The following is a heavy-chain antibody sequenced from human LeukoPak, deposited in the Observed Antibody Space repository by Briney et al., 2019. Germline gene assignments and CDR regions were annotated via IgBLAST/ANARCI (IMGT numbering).Heavy chain of an antibody. D-gene: IGHD1-7*01. V-gene: IGHV3-23*01. CDR2: ISDMGGST. J-gene: IGHJ4*02. CDR3: AKGYRGNYDY. Sequence: TGGSLRLSCVASGFTFSSHAMTWVRQAPGKGLEWVSSISDMGGSTYYADSVKGRFTISRDNSKNTRYLQMNSLRAEDTAVYYCAKGYRGNYDYWGQGALVTVSS. CDR1: GFTFSSHA.